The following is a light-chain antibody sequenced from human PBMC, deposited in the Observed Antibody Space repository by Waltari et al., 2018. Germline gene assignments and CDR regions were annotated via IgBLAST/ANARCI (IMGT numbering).Light chain of an antibody. CDR1: SSDVGGYNY. V-gene: IGLV2-11*01. J-gene: IGLJ3*02. CDR3: CSYAGSYTLEV. Sequence: QSALTQPRSVSGSPGPSVTISCTGTSSDVGGYNYFSWYQQHPGKAPKLMIYDVSKRPSGVPDRFSGSKSGNTASLTISGLQAEDEADYYCCSYAGSYTLEVFGGGTKLTVL. CDR2: DVS.